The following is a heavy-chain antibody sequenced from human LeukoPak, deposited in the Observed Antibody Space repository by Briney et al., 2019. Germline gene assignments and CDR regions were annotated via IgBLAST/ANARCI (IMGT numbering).Heavy chain of an antibody. CDR1: GFTFSNHA. V-gene: IGHV3-13*01. D-gene: IGHD1-26*01. J-gene: IGHJ4*02. CDR3: VRQQTSHGNFDY. Sequence: QPGGSLRLSCAASGFTFSNHAMHWVRQATGKGLEWVSAIGTAGDTFYPGSVKGRFTISRENAKNSLSLQMNSLRAEDTAVYYCVRQQTSHGNFDYWGQGTLVTVSS. CDR2: IGTAGDT.